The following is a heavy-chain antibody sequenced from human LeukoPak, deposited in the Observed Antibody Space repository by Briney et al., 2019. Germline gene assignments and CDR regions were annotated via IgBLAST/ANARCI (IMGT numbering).Heavy chain of an antibody. CDR2: IIPIFGTA. CDR1: GGTFSSYA. J-gene: IGHJ4*02. V-gene: IGHV1-69*13. CDR3: AREVYDYVWGSYRYLDY. D-gene: IGHD3-16*02. Sequence: ASVRVSCKASGGTFSSYAISWVRQAPGQGLEWMGGIIPIFGTANYVQKFQGRVTITADESTSTAYMELSSLRSEDTAVYYCAREVYDYVWGSYRYLDYWGQGTLVNVSS.